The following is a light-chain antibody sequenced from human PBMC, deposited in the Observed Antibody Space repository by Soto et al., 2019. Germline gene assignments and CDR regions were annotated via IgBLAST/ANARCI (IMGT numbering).Light chain of an antibody. Sequence: DLQMTQSPSSLSASVGDRVTITCRASQSISNYLNWYQQKPGKAPKLLIYAASSLQSGVPSRFSGSGSGADFTLTISSLQPEDFATYYCQQSYSIPPWTFGPGTKVEIK. J-gene: IGKJ1*01. CDR3: QQSYSIPPWT. V-gene: IGKV1-39*01. CDR2: AAS. CDR1: QSISNY.